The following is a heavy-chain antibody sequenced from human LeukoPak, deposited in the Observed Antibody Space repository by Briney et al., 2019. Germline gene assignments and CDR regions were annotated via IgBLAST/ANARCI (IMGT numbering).Heavy chain of an antibody. CDR3: ARVYCSSTSCFLDY. D-gene: IGHD2-2*01. CDR1: GYTFTNYY. J-gene: IGHJ4*02. Sequence: ASVKVSCKASGYTFTNYYMHWVRQAPGQGLEWMGIINPGGGSTSYAQKFQGRVTITRNTSISTAYMELSSLRSEDTAVYYCARVYCSSTSCFLDYWGQGTLVTVSS. V-gene: IGHV1-46*01. CDR2: INPGGGST.